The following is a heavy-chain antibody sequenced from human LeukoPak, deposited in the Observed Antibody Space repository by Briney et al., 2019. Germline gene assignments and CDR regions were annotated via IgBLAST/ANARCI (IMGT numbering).Heavy chain of an antibody. CDR2: ITYSGGNT. J-gene: IGHJ4*02. D-gene: IGHD6-6*01. V-gene: IGHV3-23*01. Sequence: GGSLRLSCAASGFTFSTCAMSWVRQAPGKGLEWVSTITYSGGNTHYADSVKGRFTISRDNSKNTLYLQMNSLRAEDTAAYYCTKAVSEYSSSSWDYWGQGTLVTVSS. CDR3: TKAVSEYSSSSWDY. CDR1: GFTFSTCA.